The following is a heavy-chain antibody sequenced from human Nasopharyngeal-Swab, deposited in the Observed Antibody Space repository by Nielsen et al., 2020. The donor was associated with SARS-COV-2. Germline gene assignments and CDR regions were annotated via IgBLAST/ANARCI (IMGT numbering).Heavy chain of an antibody. CDR3: AVHMAGDRPPFDP. J-gene: IGHJ5*02. Sequence: ASVKVSCKASGYTFTSYAMNWVRQAPGQGLEGMGWINTNTGNPTYAQGFTGRFVFSLDTSVSTAYLQISSLKAEDTAVYYCAVHMAGDRPPFDPWGQGTLVTVSS. V-gene: IGHV7-4-1*02. CDR2: INTNTGNP. D-gene: IGHD6-19*01. CDR1: GYTFTSYA.